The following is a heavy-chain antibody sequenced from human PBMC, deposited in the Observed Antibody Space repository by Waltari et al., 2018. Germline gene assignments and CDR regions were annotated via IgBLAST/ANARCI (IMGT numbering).Heavy chain of an antibody. CDR3: ALDTGALWMDV. CDR1: EYNFTSSY. J-gene: IGHJ6*02. V-gene: IGHV1-46*01. D-gene: IGHD2-21*01. CDR2: INPSGGST. Sequence: QVQLVQSGAEVKKPGASVKISCKTSEYNFTSSYIPWVRQAPGQGLEWMGIINPSGGSTIYAQKFQGRVTMTRDTSTSTVYMELSSLRSDDTAVYYCALDTGALWMDVWGQGTTVTVSS.